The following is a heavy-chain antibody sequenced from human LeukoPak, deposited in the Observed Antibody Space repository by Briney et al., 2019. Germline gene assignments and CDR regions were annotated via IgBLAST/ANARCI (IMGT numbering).Heavy chain of an antibody. CDR1: GYTLTDYY. D-gene: IGHD3-10*01. CDR3: ARARKMSGSGIPSALDV. V-gene: IGHV1-2*02. J-gene: IGHJ6*04. Sequence: ASVKVSCKASGYTLTDYYIHWVRQAPGQGLEWMGWITPSSGGTIYAQKFQGRVTMTRDMSISTAYMELSRLRSDDTAVYYCARARKMSGSGIPSALDVWGKGTTVTISS. CDR2: ITPSSGGT.